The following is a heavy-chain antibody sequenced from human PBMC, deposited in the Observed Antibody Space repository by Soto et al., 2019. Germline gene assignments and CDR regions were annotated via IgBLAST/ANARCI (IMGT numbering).Heavy chain of an antibody. CDR3: ARSVAGHFDY. CDR2: ITSDTTTI. D-gene: IGHD6-19*01. J-gene: IGHJ4*02. V-gene: IGHV3-48*02. CDR1: GFTFNIYS. Sequence: PGGSLRLSCAASGFTFNIYSMNRVRQAPGKGLEWVSYITSDTTTIHYADSVRGRFTISRDNAENSLFLQMNSLRDEDTAAYYCARSVAGHFDYWGQGALVTVSS.